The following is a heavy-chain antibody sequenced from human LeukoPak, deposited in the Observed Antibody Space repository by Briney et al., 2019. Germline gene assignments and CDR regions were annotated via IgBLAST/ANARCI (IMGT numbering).Heavy chain of an antibody. CDR3: ARVPVTMVRGVTYIDY. J-gene: IGHJ4*02. Sequence: SETLSLTCAVYGGSFSGYYWSWIRQPPGKGLEWSGEINHSGSTNYNPSLKSRVTISVDTSKNQFSLKLSSVTAADTAVYYCARVPVTMVRGVTYIDYWGQGTLVTVSS. CDR2: INHSGST. CDR1: GGSFSGYY. V-gene: IGHV4-34*01. D-gene: IGHD3-10*01.